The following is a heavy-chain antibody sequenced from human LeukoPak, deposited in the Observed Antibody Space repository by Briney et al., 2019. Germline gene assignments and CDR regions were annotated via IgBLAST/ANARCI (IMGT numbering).Heavy chain of an antibody. D-gene: IGHD4-17*01. CDR2: INPNSGGT. J-gene: IGHJ5*02. CDR3: ARDPHSGDYPSYWFDP. V-gene: IGHV1-2*02. CDR1: GYTFTGYY. Sequence: GASVKVSCKASGYTFTGYYMHWVRQAPGQGLEWMGWINPNSGGTNYAQKFQGRVTMTRDTSISTAYMELSRLRSDDTAVYYCARDPHSGDYPSYWFDPWGQGTLVTVSS.